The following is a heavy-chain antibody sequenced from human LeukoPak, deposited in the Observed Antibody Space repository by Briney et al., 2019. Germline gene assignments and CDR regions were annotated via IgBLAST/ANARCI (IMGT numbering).Heavy chain of an antibody. Sequence: SQTLSLTCSVSGGSISSGGYYWSWIRQRPGKGLEWIGYIYYSGRTNYNPSLKSRVTMSIDTSKDQFSLKLSSVTAADTAVYYCARNIVVVTADSYYYYGMDVWGPGTTVTVSS. CDR1: GGSISSGGYY. V-gene: IGHV4-31*03. CDR3: ARNIVVVTADSYYYYGMDV. J-gene: IGHJ6*02. D-gene: IGHD2-21*02. CDR2: IYYSGRT.